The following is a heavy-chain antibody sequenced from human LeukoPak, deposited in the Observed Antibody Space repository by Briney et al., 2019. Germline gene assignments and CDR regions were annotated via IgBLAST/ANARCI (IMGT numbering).Heavy chain of an antibody. CDR3: ATDVYSSSSVDWFDP. Sequence: PGGSLRLSCAASGFTFSDYYMSWIRQAPGKGLERVSYISSSSSYTNYADSVKGRFTISRDNAKNSLYLQMNSLRAEDTAVYYCATDVYSSSSVDWFDPWGQGTLVTVSS. CDR2: ISSSSSYT. V-gene: IGHV3-11*06. CDR1: GFTFSDYY. J-gene: IGHJ5*02. D-gene: IGHD6-6*01.